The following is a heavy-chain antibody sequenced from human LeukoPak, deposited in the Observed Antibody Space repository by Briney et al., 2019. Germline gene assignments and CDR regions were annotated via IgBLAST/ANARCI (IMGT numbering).Heavy chain of an antibody. CDR1: GLTFSDYY. J-gene: IGHJ4*02. D-gene: IGHD6-13*01. V-gene: IGHV4-39*01. CDR2: IYYSGAT. Sequence: PGGSLRLSCAASGLTFSDYYMSWIRQPPGKGLEWIASIYYSGATYYNPSLKSRVTISVDTSKNQFSLRLSSVTAADTAVYYCARHGDSSSWYVAYWGQGTLVTVSS. CDR3: ARHGDSSSWYVAY.